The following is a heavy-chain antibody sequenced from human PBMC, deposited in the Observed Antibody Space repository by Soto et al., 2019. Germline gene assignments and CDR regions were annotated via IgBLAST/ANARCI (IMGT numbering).Heavy chain of an antibody. J-gene: IGHJ5*02. V-gene: IGHV3-33*06. Sequence: LRLSCAASGFTFSSYDMHWVRQAPGKGLEWVAVIWYDGSNKYYADSVKGRFTISRDNSKNMLYLQMNSLRAEDTAVYYCAKTMARLGGYDMNWLAPWGQGTMVTVSS. CDR3: AKTMARLGGYDMNWLAP. CDR1: GFTFSSYD. D-gene: IGHD5-12*01. CDR2: IWYDGSNK.